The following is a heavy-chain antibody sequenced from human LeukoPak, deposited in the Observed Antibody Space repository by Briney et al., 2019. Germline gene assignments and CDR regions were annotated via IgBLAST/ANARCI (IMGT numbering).Heavy chain of an antibody. J-gene: IGHJ4*02. D-gene: IGHD6-19*01. CDR1: GYTFTSYV. V-gene: IGHV7-4-1*02. CDR3: ARTNIPYSSGWSDY. Sequence: ASVKVSCKASGYTFTSYVMNWVRQAPGQGLEWMGWINTNTGNPTYVQGFTGRFVFSLDTSVSTAYLQISSLKAEDTAVYYCARTNIPYSSGWSDYWGQGTLVTVSS. CDR2: INTNTGNP.